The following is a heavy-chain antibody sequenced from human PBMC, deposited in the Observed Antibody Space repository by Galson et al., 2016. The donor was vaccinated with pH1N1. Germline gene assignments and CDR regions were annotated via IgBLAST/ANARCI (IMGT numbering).Heavy chain of an antibody. V-gene: IGHV3-33*01. J-gene: IGHJ6*02. CDR3: ASLVMWITESQGMDV. CDR1: GFTFSTYG. D-gene: IGHD5-12*01. Sequence: SLRLSCAASGFTFSTYGMHWIRQAPGKGLEPVADIWLDGSRKYYSDSVKGRFTISRDNSKNTLYLQMNSLRVEDTAVYYCASLVMWITESQGMDVWGQGTTLTVPS. CDR2: IWLDGSRK.